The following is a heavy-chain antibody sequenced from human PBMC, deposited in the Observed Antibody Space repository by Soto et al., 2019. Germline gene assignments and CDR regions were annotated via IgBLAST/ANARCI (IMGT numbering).Heavy chain of an antibody. CDR3: ARAGCDGGSCYTLVGLRYGMDV. J-gene: IGHJ6*02. V-gene: IGHV3-30-3*01. CDR2: ISYDGNNK. CDR1: GSTFSSYA. D-gene: IGHD2-15*01. Sequence: QVQLVESGGGVVQPGRSLRLSCAASGSTFSSYAMYWVRQAPGKGLEWVAVISYDGNNKYYADSVKGRFTISRDNSKNTLYLQMNSLRAEDTAVYYCARAGCDGGSCYTLVGLRYGMDVWGQGTTVTVSS.